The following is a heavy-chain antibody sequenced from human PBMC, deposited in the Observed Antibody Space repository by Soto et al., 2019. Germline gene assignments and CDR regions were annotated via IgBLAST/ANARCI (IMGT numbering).Heavy chain of an antibody. D-gene: IGHD2-15*01. V-gene: IGHV4-34*01. J-gene: IGHJ4*02. CDR1: GGSFSGYY. CDR3: ARGRKVRYCSGGSCYSVYFDY. CDR2: INHSGST. Sequence: PAETLSLTCAVYGGSFSGYYWSWIRQPPGKGLEWIGEINHSGSTNYNPSLKSRVTISVDTSKNQFSLKLSSVTAADTAVYYCARGRKVRYCSGGSCYSVYFDYWGQGTLVTVSS.